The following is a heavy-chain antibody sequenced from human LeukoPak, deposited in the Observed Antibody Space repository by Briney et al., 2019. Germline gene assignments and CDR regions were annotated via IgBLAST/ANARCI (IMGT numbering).Heavy chain of an antibody. Sequence: GRSRRLSCAASGFTFSSYAMHWVRQAPGKGLEWVAVISYDGGNKYYADSVKGRFTISRDNSKNTLYLQMNSLRAEDTAVYYCAKDDVVGATLFPSYYYYYGMDVWGKGTTVTVSS. D-gene: IGHD1-26*01. V-gene: IGHV3-30*04. CDR1: GFTFSSYA. J-gene: IGHJ6*04. CDR2: ISYDGGNK. CDR3: AKDDVVGATLFPSYYYYYGMDV.